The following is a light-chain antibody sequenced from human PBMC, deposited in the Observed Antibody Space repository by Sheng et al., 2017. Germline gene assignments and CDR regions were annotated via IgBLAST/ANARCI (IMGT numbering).Light chain of an antibody. CDR3: QKYNMAPIT. CDR1: QSVSSSY. CDR2: GAS. Sequence: EIVLTQSPGTLSLSPGERATLSCRASQSVSSSYLAWYQQKPGQAPRLLIYGASSRATGIPDRFSGSGSGTDFTLTISRLEPEDFAVYYCQKYNMAPITFGQGTRLEIK. J-gene: IGKJ5*01. V-gene: IGKV3-20*01.